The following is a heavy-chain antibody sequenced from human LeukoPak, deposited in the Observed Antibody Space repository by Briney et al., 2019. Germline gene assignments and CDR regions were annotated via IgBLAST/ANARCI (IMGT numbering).Heavy chain of an antibody. CDR3: ARESGGSYQLWSNGMDV. D-gene: IGHD3-16*02. V-gene: IGHV4-31*03. J-gene: IGHJ6*02. CDR1: GGSISSGGYY. Sequence: SETLSLTCTVSGGSISSGGYYWSWIRQHPGKGLEWIGYIYYSGSTYYNPSLKSRVTISVDTSKNQFSLKLSSVTAADTAVYYCARESGGSYQLWSNGMDVWGQGTTVTVSS. CDR2: IYYSGST.